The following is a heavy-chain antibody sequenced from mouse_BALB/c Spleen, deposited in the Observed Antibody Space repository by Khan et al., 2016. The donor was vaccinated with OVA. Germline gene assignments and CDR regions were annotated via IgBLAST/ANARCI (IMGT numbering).Heavy chain of an antibody. CDR2: INTHSGVP. CDR1: GYTFTTAG. CDR3: ARGGAAFYRNDGGAMDY. D-gene: IGHD2-14*01. V-gene: IGHV9-4*02. Sequence: QIQLVQSGPELKKPGETARISCKASGYTFTTAGMQWVQKMPGKGLKWIGWINTHSGVPKYAEDFRGRFAFSLETSASTGYLQITNLKNEDTATYFCARGGAAFYRNDGGAMDYWGQGTSVTVSS. J-gene: IGHJ4*01.